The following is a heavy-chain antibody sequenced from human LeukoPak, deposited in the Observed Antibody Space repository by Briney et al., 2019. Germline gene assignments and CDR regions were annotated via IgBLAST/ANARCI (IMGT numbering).Heavy chain of an antibody. Sequence: PWETLSLTCSVSCVSISSYYGSWIRHPPGKGLGWVGYIYYSGSTNYNPSLKSRLTISVDTPKNQFSLKLTSVTAADTAVYYCARLSRGAAAGFDYWGQGTLVTVSS. CDR2: IYYSGST. V-gene: IGHV4-59*08. D-gene: IGHD6-13*01. J-gene: IGHJ4*02. CDR1: CVSISSYY. CDR3: ARLSRGAAAGFDY.